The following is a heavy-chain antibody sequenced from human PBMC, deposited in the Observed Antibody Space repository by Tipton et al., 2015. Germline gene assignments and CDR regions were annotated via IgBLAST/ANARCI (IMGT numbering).Heavy chain of an antibody. CDR2: IHHGGST. Sequence: TLSLTCNVSGDSISNSHNFWSWIRQPPGKGLEWIGEIHHGGSTNYNPSLKSRVTMSVDTSKNQFSLHLSSVTAADTAVYYCAREVWYNDSTGYDYWGQGTLVTVSS. J-gene: IGHJ4*02. V-gene: IGHV4-4*02. D-gene: IGHD3-22*01. CDR3: AREVWYNDSTGYDY. CDR1: GDSISNSHNF.